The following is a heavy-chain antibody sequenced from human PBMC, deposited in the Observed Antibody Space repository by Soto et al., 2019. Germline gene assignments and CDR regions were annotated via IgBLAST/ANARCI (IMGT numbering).Heavy chain of an antibody. CDR2: IYISGST. V-gene: IGHV4-4*07. Sequence: SETLSLTCTVSGGSISSYYWSWIRQPAGKGLEWIGRIYISGSTNYNPSLKSRVTMSVDTSKNQFSLKLSSVTAADTAVYYCARVGPWVPYYYDSSPYTFENWFDPWGQGTLVTVSS. J-gene: IGHJ5*02. D-gene: IGHD3-22*01. CDR3: ARVGPWVPYYYDSSPYTFENWFDP. CDR1: GGSISSYY.